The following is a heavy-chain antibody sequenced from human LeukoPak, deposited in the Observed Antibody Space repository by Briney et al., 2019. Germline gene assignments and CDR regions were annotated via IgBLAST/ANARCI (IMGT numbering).Heavy chain of an antibody. V-gene: IGHV3-21*01. Sequence: PGGSLRLSCAASGFTFSSYSMNWVRQAPGKGLEWVSSISSSSSYIYYADSVKGRFTISRDNAKNSLYLQMNSLRAEDTAVYYCARDEGLWEPTGFDYWGQGTLVTVSS. CDR1: GFTFSSYS. J-gene: IGHJ4*02. CDR3: ARDEGLWEPTGFDY. CDR2: ISSSSSYI. D-gene: IGHD1-26*01.